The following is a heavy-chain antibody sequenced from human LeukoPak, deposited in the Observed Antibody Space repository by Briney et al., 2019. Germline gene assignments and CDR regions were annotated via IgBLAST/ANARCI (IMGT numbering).Heavy chain of an antibody. V-gene: IGHV3-9*01. J-gene: IGHJ4*02. CDR2: ISWNSGSI. Sequence: GGSLRLSCAASGFTFDDYAMHWVRQAPGKGLEWVSGISWNSGSIGYADSVKGRFTISRDNAKNSLYLQMNSLRAEDTALYYCAKGNYAGLLDYFDYWGQGTLVTVSS. CDR1: GFTFDDYA. CDR3: AKGNYAGLLDYFDY. D-gene: IGHD2-2*01.